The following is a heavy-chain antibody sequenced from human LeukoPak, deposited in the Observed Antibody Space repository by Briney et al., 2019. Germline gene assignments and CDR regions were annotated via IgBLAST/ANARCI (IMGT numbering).Heavy chain of an antibody. CDR3: ARDGTGYCSGGSCYSGWFDP. V-gene: IGHV3-53*01. Sequence: PGGSLRLSCAASGFTVSSNYMSWVRQAPGKGLEWVSAIYSGGSTYYADSVKGRFTISRDNSKNTLYLQMNSLRAEDTAVYYCARDGTGYCSGGSCYSGWFDPWGQGTLVTVSS. CDR2: IYSGGST. J-gene: IGHJ5*02. CDR1: GFTVSSNY. D-gene: IGHD2-15*01.